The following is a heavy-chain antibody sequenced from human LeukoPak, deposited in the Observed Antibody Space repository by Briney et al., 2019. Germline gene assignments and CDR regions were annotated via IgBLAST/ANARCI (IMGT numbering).Heavy chain of an antibody. CDR2: IYYSGST. CDR1: GGSISSYF. D-gene: IGHD3-10*01. J-gene: IGHJ5*02. CDR3: ARERSMVRGVSWFDP. V-gene: IGHV4-59*01. Sequence: PSETLSLTCTVSGGSISSYFWSWIRQPPGMGLEWIGYIYYSGSTNYNPSLKSRVTMSVDTSKNQFSLKLSSVTAADTAVYYCARERSMVRGVSWFDPWGQGTLVTVSS.